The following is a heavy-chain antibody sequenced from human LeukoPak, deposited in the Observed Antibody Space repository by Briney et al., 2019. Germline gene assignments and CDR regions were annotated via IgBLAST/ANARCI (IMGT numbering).Heavy chain of an antibody. D-gene: IGHD6-6*01. CDR1: GGSISSSNW. V-gene: IGHV4-4*02. Sequence: SGTLSLTCAVSGGSISSSNWWSWVRQPPGKGLEWIGEIYQSGSTNYNPSLKSRVTISVDTSKNQFSLKLSSVTAADTAVYYCARATPIAARTFDYWGQGTLVTVSS. CDR2: IYQSGST. J-gene: IGHJ4*02. CDR3: ARATPIAARTFDY.